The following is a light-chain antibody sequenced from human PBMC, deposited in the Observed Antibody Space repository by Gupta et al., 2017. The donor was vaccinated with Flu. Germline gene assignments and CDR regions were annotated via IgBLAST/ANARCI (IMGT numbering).Light chain of an antibody. CDR2: DAS. V-gene: IGKV3-11*01. CDR3: QQRSKWGSIT. J-gene: IGKJ5*01. Sequence: LSCRASQSVGSYLGWYRQKPGQAPRLLIYDASNRATGIPARFSGSGAGTYFTLTISSLEPDDFAVYYCQQRSKWGSITFGQGRRLGIQ. CDR1: QSVGSY.